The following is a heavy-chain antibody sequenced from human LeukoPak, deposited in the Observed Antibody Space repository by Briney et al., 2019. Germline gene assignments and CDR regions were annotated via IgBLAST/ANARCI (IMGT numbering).Heavy chain of an antibody. CDR2: ISSNGGST. V-gene: IGHV3-64D*06. CDR3: VKDLDDILTGYKFDY. D-gene: IGHD3-9*01. J-gene: IGHJ4*02. CDR1: GFTFSSYA. Sequence: GGSLRLSCSASGFTFSSYAMRWVRQAPGKGLEYVSAISSNGGSTYYADSVKGRFTISRDNSKNTLYLQMSSLRAEDTAVYYCVKDLDDILTGYKFDYWGQGTLVTVSS.